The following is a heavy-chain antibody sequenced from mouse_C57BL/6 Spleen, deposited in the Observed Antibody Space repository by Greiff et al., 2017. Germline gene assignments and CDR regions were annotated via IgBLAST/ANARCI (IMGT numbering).Heavy chain of an antibody. CDR1: GYTFTSYD. D-gene: IGHD1-1*01. V-gene: IGHV1-85*01. J-gene: IGHJ3*01. CDR3: ARESYGSSYEGVWFAY. Sequence: QVQLQQSGPELVKPGASVKLSCKASGYTFTSYDINWVKQRPGQGLEWIGWIYPRDGSTKYNEQFKGKATLTVDTSSSTAYMELHSLTSEDSAVYFCARESYGSSYEGVWFAYWGQGTLVTVSA. CDR2: IYPRDGST.